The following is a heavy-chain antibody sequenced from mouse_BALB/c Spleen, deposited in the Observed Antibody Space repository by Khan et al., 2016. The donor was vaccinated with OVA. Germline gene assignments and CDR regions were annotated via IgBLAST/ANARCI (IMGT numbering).Heavy chain of an antibody. J-gene: IGHJ2*01. D-gene: IGHD2-1*01. CDR2: ISNGGGST. V-gene: IGHV5-12-2*01. Sequence: EVELVESGGGLVQPGGSLKLSCAASGFTFSSYIMSWVRQTPEKRLEWVAYISNGGGSTYYLDTVTGRFTISRDNAKNTLYLQMSSLKSEDTAMYYCARHGNYVSFDYWGQGTTLTVSS. CDR3: ARHGNYVSFDY. CDR1: GFTFSSYI.